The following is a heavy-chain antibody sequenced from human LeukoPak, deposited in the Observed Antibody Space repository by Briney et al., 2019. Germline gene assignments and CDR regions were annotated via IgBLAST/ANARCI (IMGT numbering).Heavy chain of an antibody. D-gene: IGHD3-10*01. Sequence: SETLSLTCTVSGGSISSYFWSWIRQPAGKGLEWIGRIYTSGSTDYNPSLKSRVTMSADTSKNQSSLKLTSVTAADTAVYYCATDGDYYDSGTYSGHWGQGTLVTVSS. CDR2: IYTSGST. J-gene: IGHJ4*02. V-gene: IGHV4-4*07. CDR3: ATDGDYYDSGTYSGH. CDR1: GGSISSYF.